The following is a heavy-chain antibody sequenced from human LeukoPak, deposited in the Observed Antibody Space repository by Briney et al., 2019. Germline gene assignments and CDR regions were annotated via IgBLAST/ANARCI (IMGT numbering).Heavy chain of an antibody. J-gene: IGHJ4*02. CDR3: AKEFYDYVWGSYHDY. CDR2: ISGSGGST. Sequence: GGPLRLSCAASGFTFSSYAMSWVRQAPGKGLEWVSAISGSGGSTYYADSVKGRFTISRDNSKNTLYLQMNSLRAEDTAVYYCAKEFYDYVWGSYHDYWGQGTLVTVSS. D-gene: IGHD3-16*01. CDR1: GFTFSSYA. V-gene: IGHV3-23*01.